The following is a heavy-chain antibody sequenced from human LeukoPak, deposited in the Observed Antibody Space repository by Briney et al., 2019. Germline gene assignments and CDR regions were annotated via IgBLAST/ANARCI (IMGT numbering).Heavy chain of an antibody. CDR3: ARGDYYDSSGYYYVGGVDY. V-gene: IGHV1-18*01. D-gene: IGHD3-22*01. CDR1: GYTFTSYG. J-gene: IGHJ4*02. CDR2: ISAYNGNT. Sequence: SVKVSCKASGYTFTSYGISWVRQAPGQGLEWMGWISAYNGNTNYAQKLQGGVTMTTDTSTSTAYMELRSLRSDDTAVYYCARGDYYDSSGYYYVGGVDYWGQGTLVTVSS.